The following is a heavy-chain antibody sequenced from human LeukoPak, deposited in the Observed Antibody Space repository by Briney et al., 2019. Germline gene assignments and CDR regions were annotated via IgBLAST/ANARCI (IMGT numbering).Heavy chain of an antibody. D-gene: IGHD1-26*01. J-gene: IGHJ4*02. CDR2: ISESGAST. CDR1: GFTFSTNA. Sequence: GGSLRLSCLTSGFTFSTNAMSWVRQAPGKGLEWISGISESGASTYYADSVTGRFTISRDNSRNTLYLQMNSLRGDDTAVYYCAKDVGKWESLHFFDYWGQGTLVTVSS. CDR3: AKDVGKWESLHFFDY. V-gene: IGHV3-23*01.